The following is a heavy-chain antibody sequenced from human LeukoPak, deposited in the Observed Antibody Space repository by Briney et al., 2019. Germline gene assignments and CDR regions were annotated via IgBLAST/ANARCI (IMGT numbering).Heavy chain of an antibody. V-gene: IGHV3-30*04. Sequence: SLRLSCAASGVGFSSYAMDGVRQAPGKGLGWVAVISYDGSNKYYADSVKGRFTISRDNSKNTLYLQMNSLRAEDTAVYYCARVPASYSSSWYYWFDPWGQGTLVTVSS. D-gene: IGHD6-13*01. CDR1: GVGFSSYA. CDR2: ISYDGSNK. CDR3: ARVPASYSSSWYYWFDP. J-gene: IGHJ5*02.